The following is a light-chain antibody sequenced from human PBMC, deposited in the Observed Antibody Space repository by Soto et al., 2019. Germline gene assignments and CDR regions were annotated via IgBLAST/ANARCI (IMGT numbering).Light chain of an antibody. CDR1: QGIRNV. Sequence: AIQMTQSPSSLSASVGDRVNITCRTSQGIRNVLGWFQQKPGKAPKLLINAASNLQSGVPSRFSGSGSGTDFTLTISSLLPEDFATYYCLQDYNYPRTFGQGTKVEIK. CDR3: LQDYNYPRT. J-gene: IGKJ1*01. CDR2: AAS. V-gene: IGKV1-6*01.